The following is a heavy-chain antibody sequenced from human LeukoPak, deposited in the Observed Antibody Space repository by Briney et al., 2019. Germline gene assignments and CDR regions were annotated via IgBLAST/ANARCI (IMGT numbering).Heavy chain of an antibody. D-gene: IGHD6-19*01. J-gene: IGHJ5*02. CDR2: IWSDGSSK. Sequence: GGSLRLSCAASGFTFSRYGMHWVRQAPGKGLEWVAVIWSDGSSKYYADSVEGRFTISRDNSKNTLYLQMNSLRAEDTAVYYCAKQSLSHTLNWFDPWGQGTLVTVSS. V-gene: IGHV3-30*02. CDR1: GFTFSRYG. CDR3: AKQSLSHTLNWFDP.